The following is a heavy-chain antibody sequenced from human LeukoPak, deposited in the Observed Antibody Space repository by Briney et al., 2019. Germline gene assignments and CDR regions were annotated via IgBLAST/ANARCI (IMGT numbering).Heavy chain of an antibody. CDR3: ARDSPPYYYDSSGYYGSDYYYGMDV. D-gene: IGHD3-22*01. J-gene: IGHJ6*02. Sequence: GASVKVSCKASGGTFSSYAISWVRQAPGQGLEWMGGIIPIFGTANYAQKFQGRVTITADESTSTAYMELSSLRSEDTAVYYCARDSPPYYYDSSGYYGSDYYYGMDVWGQGTTVTVSS. CDR1: GGTFSSYA. V-gene: IGHV1-69*13. CDR2: IIPIFGTA.